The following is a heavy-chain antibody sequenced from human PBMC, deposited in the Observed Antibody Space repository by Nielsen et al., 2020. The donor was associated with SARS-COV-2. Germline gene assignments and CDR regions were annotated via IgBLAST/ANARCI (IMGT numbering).Heavy chain of an antibody. Sequence: VRQAPGKGLEWVGRTRNKANSYTTEYAASVKGRFTISRDDSKNSLYLQMNSLKTGDTAVYYCARSWVGGPEWGDYYFDYWGQGALVTVSS. D-gene: IGHD3-3*01. V-gene: IGHV3-72*01. CDR3: ARSWVGGPEWGDYYFDY. J-gene: IGHJ4*02. CDR2: TRNKANSYTT.